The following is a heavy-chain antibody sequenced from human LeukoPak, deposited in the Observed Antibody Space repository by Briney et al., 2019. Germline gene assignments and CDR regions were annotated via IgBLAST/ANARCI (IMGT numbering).Heavy chain of an antibody. V-gene: IGHV3-30*04. J-gene: IGHJ4*02. D-gene: IGHD3-16*01. CDR1: GFTFSSYA. CDR2: ISYDGSNK. CDR3: AREGEGWYYFDY. Sequence: PGGSLRLSCAASGFTFSSYAMHWVRQAPGKGLEWVAVISYDGSNKYYADSVKGRFTISRDNSENTLYLQMNSLRAEDTAVYYCAREGEGWYYFDYWGQGTLVTVSS.